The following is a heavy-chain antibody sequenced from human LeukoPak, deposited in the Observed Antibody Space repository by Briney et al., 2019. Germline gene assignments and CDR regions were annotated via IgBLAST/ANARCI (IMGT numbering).Heavy chain of an antibody. Sequence: GGSLRLSCAASGFTFSSYAMSWVRQAPGKGLEWVSAISGSGGSTYYADSVKGRFTISRDNSKNALYLQMNSLRAEDTAVYYCARGKWLPPIDFDYWGQGTLVTVSS. CDR1: GFTFSSYA. D-gene: IGHD5-12*01. CDR2: ISGSGGST. J-gene: IGHJ4*02. V-gene: IGHV3-23*01. CDR3: ARGKWLPPIDFDY.